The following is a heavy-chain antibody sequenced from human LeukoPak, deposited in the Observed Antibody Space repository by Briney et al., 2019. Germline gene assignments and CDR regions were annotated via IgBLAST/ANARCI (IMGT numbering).Heavy chain of an antibody. V-gene: IGHV3-48*03. CDR2: ISSSGSTR. J-gene: IGHJ4*02. D-gene: IGHD2-2*01. CDR1: GFAFSSYE. CDR3: ARVRGGSNY. Sequence: GGSLRLSCAASGFAFSSYEMNWVRQAPGKGLEWVSYISSSGSTRYYADSVKGRFTISRDNAKNSLYLQMNSLRSEDTAVYYCARVRGGSNYWGQGTLVTVSS.